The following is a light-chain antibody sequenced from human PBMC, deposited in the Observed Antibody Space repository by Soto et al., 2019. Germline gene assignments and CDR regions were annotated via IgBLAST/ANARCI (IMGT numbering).Light chain of an antibody. J-gene: IGKJ4*01. CDR2: DAY. V-gene: IGKV3-11*01. CDR1: QSVRGY. CDR3: QQRSAWPLT. Sequence: EIVLTQSPATLSLSPGERATLSCRASQSVRGYLAWYQQKLGQAPRLLISDAYNRAAGVPARFSGSGSGADFTLTISSLEAEDFAVYYCQQRSAWPLTFGGGTKVEIK.